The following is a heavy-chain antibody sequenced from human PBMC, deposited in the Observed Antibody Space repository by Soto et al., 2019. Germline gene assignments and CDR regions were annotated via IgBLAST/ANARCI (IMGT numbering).Heavy chain of an antibody. CDR1: GGTFSSYA. J-gene: IGHJ6*02. V-gene: IGHV1-69*13. CDR3: ARVKSGSSYQYYYYGMDV. Sequence: SVKVSCKASGGTFSSYAISWVRQAPGQGLEWTGGIIPIFGTANYAQKFQGRVTITADESTSTAYMELSSLGSEDTAVYYCARVKSGSSYQYYYYGMDVWGQGTTVTVSS. CDR2: IIPIFGTA. D-gene: IGHD6-6*01.